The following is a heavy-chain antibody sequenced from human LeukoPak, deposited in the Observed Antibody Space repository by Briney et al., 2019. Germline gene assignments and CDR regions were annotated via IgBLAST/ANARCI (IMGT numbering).Heavy chain of an antibody. V-gene: IGHV3-30*02. CDR1: GFTFSSYG. CDR2: IRNDGSNE. CDR3: AIRGSPMVRNY. Sequence: PGGSLRLSCAASGFTFSSYGMHWVRQAPGKGQEWVAFIRNDGSNEYSADSVQGRFTISRDISKNTLYLQMNSLRAEDTAVYYCAIRGSPMVRNYWGQGTLVTVSS. J-gene: IGHJ4*02. D-gene: IGHD3-10*01.